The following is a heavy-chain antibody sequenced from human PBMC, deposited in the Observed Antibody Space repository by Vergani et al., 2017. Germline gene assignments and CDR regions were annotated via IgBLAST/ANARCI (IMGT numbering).Heavy chain of an antibody. J-gene: IGHJ4*02. CDR2: IGYDGRIK. CDR3: AKDWRENSDYGYFYY. Sequence: QVQLVETGGGVVQPGGSLRLYCATSGFSFNTYGAHWVRQAPGKGLEWVAFIGYDGRIKYNVDSVKGRFTISRDTSKKTLSLQMRRLRAEDTAVYYCAKDWRENSDYGYFYYWVQGTLVTVSS. CDR1: GFSFNTYG. V-gene: IGHV3-30*02. D-gene: IGHD4-17*01.